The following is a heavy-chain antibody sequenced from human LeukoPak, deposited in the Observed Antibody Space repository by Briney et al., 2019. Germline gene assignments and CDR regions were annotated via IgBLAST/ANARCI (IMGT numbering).Heavy chain of an antibody. Sequence: ASVKLSCKASGGTFSSYYISWVRQAPGQGLEWMGWISAYNGNTNYAQKLQGSVTLITTTSKTTAYMELRSLRADATVLYCCARDLKIDANVVVVVPAFDYWGQGTLVTVSS. CDR1: GGTFSSYY. V-gene: IGHV1-18*04. D-gene: IGHD2-15*01. CDR3: ARDLKIDANVVVVVPAFDY. J-gene: IGHJ4*02. CDR2: ISAYNGNT.